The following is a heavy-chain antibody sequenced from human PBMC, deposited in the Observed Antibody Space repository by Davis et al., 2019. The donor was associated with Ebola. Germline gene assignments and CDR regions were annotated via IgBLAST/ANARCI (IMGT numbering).Heavy chain of an antibody. J-gene: IGHJ6*02. Sequence: GGSLRLSCAASGLTVSSNYMSWVRQAPGKGLEWVSVIYSGGSTYYADSVKGRFTISRDNSKNTLYLQMNSLRAEDTAVYYCARDAHPNYDILTGGYYYYYGMDVWGQGTTVTVSS. CDR1: GLTVSSNY. D-gene: IGHD3-9*01. CDR3: ARDAHPNYDILTGGYYYYYGMDV. V-gene: IGHV3-53*01. CDR2: IYSGGST.